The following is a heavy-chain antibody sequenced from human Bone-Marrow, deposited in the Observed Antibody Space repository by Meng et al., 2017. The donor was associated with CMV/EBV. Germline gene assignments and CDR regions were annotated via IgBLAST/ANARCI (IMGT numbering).Heavy chain of an antibody. CDR1: GYTFTGDY. J-gene: IGHJ4*02. D-gene: IGHD2-2*01. V-gene: IGHV1-2*02. CDR2: IKPNSGGT. CDR3: AREYCSITSCYGLYFDY. Sequence: ASVKVSCQASGYTFTGDYMHWVRQAPGQGLEWIGWIKPNSGGTNYAQKFQGRVTMTRDTSISTAYMELSRLRSDDTAVYYCAREYCSITSCYGLYFDYWGQGTLVTVSS.